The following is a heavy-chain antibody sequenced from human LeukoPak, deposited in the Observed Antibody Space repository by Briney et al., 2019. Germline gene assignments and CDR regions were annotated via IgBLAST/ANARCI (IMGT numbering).Heavy chain of an antibody. CDR2: IYYSGST. J-gene: IGHJ5*02. CDR1: GGSISSYY. Sequence: SGTLSLTCTVSGGSISSYYWSWIRQPPGKGLEWIGYIYYSGSTNYNPSLKSRVTISVDTSKNQFSLKLSSVTAADTAVYYCARGGLSSRAPTYNWFDPWGQGTLVTVSS. D-gene: IGHD6-13*01. CDR3: ARGGLSSRAPTYNWFDP. V-gene: IGHV4-59*01.